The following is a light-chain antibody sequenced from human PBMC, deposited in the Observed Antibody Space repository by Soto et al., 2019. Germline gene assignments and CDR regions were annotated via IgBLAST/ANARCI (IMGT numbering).Light chain of an antibody. CDR2: GAS. CDR1: QSVSSN. CDR3: EQYNNWPPIT. V-gene: IGKV3-15*01. Sequence: EVVMTQSPATLSVSPGERATLSCRASQSVSSNLAWYQQKRGQAPTLLIYGASTRAPGTPGRFSGSGYGTEFTLTISRLLSEDFAVYYCEQYNNWPPITFGQGTRLEMK. J-gene: IGKJ5*01.